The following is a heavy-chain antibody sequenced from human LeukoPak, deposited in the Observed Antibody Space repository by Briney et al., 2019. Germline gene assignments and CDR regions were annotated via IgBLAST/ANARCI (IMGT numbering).Heavy chain of an antibody. CDR2: ISSSSSTI. D-gene: IGHD2-2*02. J-gene: IGHJ5*02. V-gene: IGHV3-48*01. CDR1: GFTFSSYS. CDR3: ASLGLAVPAAIRGNGWFDP. Sequence: PGGSLRLSCAASGFTFSSYSMNWVRQAPGKGLEWVSYISSSSSTIYYADSVKGRFTISRDNAKNSLYLQMNSLRAEDTAVYYCASLGLAVPAAIRGNGWFDPWGQGTLVTVSS.